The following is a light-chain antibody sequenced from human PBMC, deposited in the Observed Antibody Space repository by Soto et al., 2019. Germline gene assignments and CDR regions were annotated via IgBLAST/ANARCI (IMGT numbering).Light chain of an antibody. V-gene: IGLV1-40*01. CDR2: ANV. CDR3: QSYDSSLRGSL. Sequence: QSVLTQPPSVSGAPGQRVTISCTGNSSNIGAGYDVHWYQQLPGTAPKLLIYANVNRPSGVPDRFSGSKSGTSGSLAITGLQAEDEADYYCQSYDSSLRGSLFGGGTKVTVL. J-gene: IGLJ2*01. CDR1: SSNIGAGYD.